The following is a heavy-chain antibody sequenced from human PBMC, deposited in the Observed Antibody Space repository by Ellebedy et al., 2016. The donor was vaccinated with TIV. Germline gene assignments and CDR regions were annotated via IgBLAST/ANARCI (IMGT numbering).Heavy chain of an antibody. Sequence: RESLKISCKGSGYSFISFWIGWVRQMPGKGPEWLGVTNPRDSDTKYSPAFQGQVTISADKSITTAYLQWSSLKASDTGIYYCARVSNYYNSGGDFDYWGQGTLVTVSS. CDR2: TNPRDSDT. D-gene: IGHD3-10*01. CDR1: GYSFISFW. V-gene: IGHV5-51*01. CDR3: ARVSNYYNSGGDFDY. J-gene: IGHJ4*02.